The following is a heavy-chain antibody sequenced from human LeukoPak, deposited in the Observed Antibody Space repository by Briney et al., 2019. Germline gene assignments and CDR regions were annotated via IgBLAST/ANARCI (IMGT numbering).Heavy chain of an antibody. CDR2: IYYSGST. CDR3: ARVYINYYGMDV. V-gene: IGHV4-39*01. J-gene: IGHJ6*02. Sequence: PSETLSLTCTVSGGSISSSSYYWGWIRQPPGKGLEWIGSIYYSGSTYYNPSLKSRVTISVDTSKNQFSLKLSSVTAADTAVYYCARVYINYYGMDVRGQGTTVTVSS. CDR1: GGSISSSSYY. D-gene: IGHD5/OR15-5a*01.